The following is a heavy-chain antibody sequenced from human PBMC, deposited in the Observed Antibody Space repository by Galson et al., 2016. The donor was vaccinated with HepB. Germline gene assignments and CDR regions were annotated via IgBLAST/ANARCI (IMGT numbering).Heavy chain of an antibody. Sequence: SLRLSCAASGFSLTDYAITWVRQAPGKGLEWVSAITDRGTRTYYADSLKGRLILTRDTFKNIVYLQIDGLKAEDTAVYYCAKAYRSCGGDCSYVWYFDVWGRGTLVTVSS. V-gene: IGHV3-23*01. D-gene: IGHD2-21*01. CDR2: ITDRGTRT. J-gene: IGHJ2*01. CDR1: GFSLTDYA. CDR3: AKAYRSCGGDCSYVWYFDV.